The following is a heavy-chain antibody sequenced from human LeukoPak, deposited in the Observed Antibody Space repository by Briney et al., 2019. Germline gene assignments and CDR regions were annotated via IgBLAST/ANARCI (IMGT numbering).Heavy chain of an antibody. CDR2: IYHSGST. CDR1: GGSFSGYY. J-gene: IGHJ4*02. CDR3: ARHFRIFGVVIIPLYYFDY. Sequence: PSETLSLTCAVYGGSFSGYYWGWIRQPPGKGLEWIGSIYHSGSTYYNPSLKSRVTISVDTSKNQFSLKLSSVTAADTAVYYCARHFRIFGVVIIPLYYFDYWGQGTLVTVSS. D-gene: IGHD3-3*01. V-gene: IGHV4-38-2*01.